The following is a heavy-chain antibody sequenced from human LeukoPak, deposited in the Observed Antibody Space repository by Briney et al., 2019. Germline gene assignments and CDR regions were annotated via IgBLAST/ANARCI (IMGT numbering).Heavy chain of an antibody. J-gene: IGHJ4*02. CDR1: GVSISNSNW. CDR3: ASVGLGY. V-gene: IGHV4-4*02. Sequence: SETLSLTCTVSGVSISNSNWRSWVRQTPGKGLEWIGEIYPSGSTNYKPSLKSRVTISVDTSKNQFSLKLSSVTAADTAVYYCASVGLGYWGQGTLVTVSS. CDR2: IYPSGST. D-gene: IGHD6-19*01.